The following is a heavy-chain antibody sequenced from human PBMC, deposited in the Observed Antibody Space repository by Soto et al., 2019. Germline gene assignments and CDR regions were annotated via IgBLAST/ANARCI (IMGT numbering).Heavy chain of an antibody. CDR3: ARANYDILTGYFNDAFDI. D-gene: IGHD3-9*01. J-gene: IGHJ3*02. CDR2: IYYSGST. Sequence: PSETLSLTCTVSGGSISSYYWSWIRQPPGKGLEWIGFIYYSGSTNYNPSLKSRVTISVDTSKNQFSLKLSSVTAADTAVYYCARANYDILTGYFNDAFDIWGQGTMVTVSS. CDR1: GGSISSYY. V-gene: IGHV4-59*01.